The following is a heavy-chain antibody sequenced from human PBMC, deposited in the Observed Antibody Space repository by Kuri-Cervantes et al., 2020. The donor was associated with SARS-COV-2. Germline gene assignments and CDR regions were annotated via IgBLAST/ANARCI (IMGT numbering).Heavy chain of an antibody. J-gene: IGHJ4*02. V-gene: IGHV1-69*13. Sequence: SVKVSCKASGGSFSNSALSWVRQAPGQGLEWMGGVIPLFGTTNYAQKFQGRVTMTADESTSTAYMDLSSLTPEDTAVYYCARVDLLWFGELSYWGQGTLVTGYS. CDR2: VIPLFGTT. CDR1: GGSFSNSA. D-gene: IGHD3-10*01. CDR3: ARVDLLWFGELSY.